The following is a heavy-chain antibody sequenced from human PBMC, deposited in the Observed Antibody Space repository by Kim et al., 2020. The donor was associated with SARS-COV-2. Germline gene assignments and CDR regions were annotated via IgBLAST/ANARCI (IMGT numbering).Heavy chain of an antibody. CDR3: ARGASITIFGVVILGGAFDP. V-gene: IGHV4-31*02. D-gene: IGHD3-3*01. Sequence: SHKSRVTISVDTAKNQFSLKLSSVTAADTAVYYCARGASITIFGVVILGGAFDPWGQGTLVTVSS. J-gene: IGHJ5*02.